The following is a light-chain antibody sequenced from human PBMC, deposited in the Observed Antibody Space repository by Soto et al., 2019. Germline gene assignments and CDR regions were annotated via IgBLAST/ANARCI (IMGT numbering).Light chain of an antibody. CDR3: CSYGGSYTGV. V-gene: IGLV2-11*01. CDR2: DVS. CDR1: SSDVGGYNY. Sequence: QSALTQPRSVSGSPGQSVTISCTGTSSDVGGYNYVSWYQQHPGKAPKLMIYDVSKRPSGVPDRFSGSKSGNTASLTISGLRAEDEADYYCCSYGGSYTGVFGGGTKLTVL. J-gene: IGLJ3*02.